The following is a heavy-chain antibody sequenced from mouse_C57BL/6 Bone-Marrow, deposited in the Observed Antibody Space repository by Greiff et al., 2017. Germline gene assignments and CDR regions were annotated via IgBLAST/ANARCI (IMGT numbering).Heavy chain of an antibody. CDR2: ISDGGSYT. V-gene: IGHV5-4*01. J-gene: IGHJ4*01. CDR3: ARVELRSYYYAMDY. CDR1: GFTFSSYA. D-gene: IGHD1-1*01. Sequence: EVQVVESGGGLVKPGGSLKLSCAASGFTFSSYAMSWVRQTPEKRLEWVATISDGGSYTYYPDNVKGRFTISRDNAKNNLYLQMSHLKSEDTALYYCARVELRSYYYAMDYWGQGTSVTVSS.